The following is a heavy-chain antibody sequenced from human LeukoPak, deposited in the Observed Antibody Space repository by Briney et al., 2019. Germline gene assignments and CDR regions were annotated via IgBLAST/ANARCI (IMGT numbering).Heavy chain of an antibody. J-gene: IGHJ4*02. CDR3: AKDISKWVTPPPHY. D-gene: IGHD4-23*01. CDR1: GLTFSNYE. V-gene: IGHV3-48*03. CDR2: ISSSGSTT. Sequence: SGGSLRLSCAASGLTFSNYEMNWVRQAPGKGLEWVSSISSSGSTTYYADSVKGRFTISRDNSKNTLYLQMNSLRAEDTAVYYCAKDISKWVTPPPHYWGQGTLVTVSS.